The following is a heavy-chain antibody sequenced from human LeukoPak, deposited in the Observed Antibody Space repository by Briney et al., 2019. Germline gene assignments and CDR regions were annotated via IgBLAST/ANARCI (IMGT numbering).Heavy chain of an antibody. CDR3: AHGGRLGGRIEY. V-gene: IGHV2-5*01. D-gene: IGHD3-16*01. Sequence: SGPTLVKPTQTLTLTCTFSGFSLSTSGVGVGWIRQPPGKALEWLALIYWTDDKRYSPSLKSRLIITKDTYKNQVVLTMTNMDPVDTATYYCAHGGRLGGRIEYWGQGTLVTVSS. CDR1: GFSLSTSGVG. CDR2: IYWTDDK. J-gene: IGHJ4*02.